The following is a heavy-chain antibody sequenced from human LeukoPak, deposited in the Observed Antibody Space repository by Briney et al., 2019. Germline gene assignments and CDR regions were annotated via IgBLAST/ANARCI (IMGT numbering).Heavy chain of an antibody. D-gene: IGHD1-26*01. CDR3: AKGGGGGAANFDY. J-gene: IGHJ4*02. CDR2: ISGSGGST. Sequence: GGSLRLSWAASGFTFSSYAMSWVRQPPGKGGEWVSAISGSGGSTYYADSVKGRFTISRDNSKNTLYLQMNSLRAEDTAVYYCAKGGGGGAANFDYWGQGTLVTVSS. V-gene: IGHV3-23*01. CDR1: GFTFSSYA.